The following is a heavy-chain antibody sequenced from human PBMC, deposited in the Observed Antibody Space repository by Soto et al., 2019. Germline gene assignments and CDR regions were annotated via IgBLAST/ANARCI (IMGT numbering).Heavy chain of an antibody. Sequence: GGSLRLSCAASGFTFSKYSVNWVRQAPGKGLEWVSSINRRSTYIFYADSVKGQFTISRDNAKNSLYLQMSCRRAEDTGVYYCARPRLPAAGDYYYYYGMDVWGQGTTVTVSS. D-gene: IGHD6-13*01. V-gene: IGHV3-21*01. CDR3: ARPRLPAAGDYYYYYGMDV. CDR1: GFTFSKYS. CDR2: INRRSTYI. J-gene: IGHJ6*02.